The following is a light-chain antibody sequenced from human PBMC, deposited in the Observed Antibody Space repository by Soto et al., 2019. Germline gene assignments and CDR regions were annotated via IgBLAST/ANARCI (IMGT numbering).Light chain of an antibody. Sequence: QAVLTQPPSVSGAPGQRVTISCTGSSSNIGAGYDVHWYQQLPGTAPKLLIYDNDKRPSGIPDRFSGSKSGTSATLGITGLQTGDEADYYCGTWDNSLGDGHVVFGGGTQLTVL. V-gene: IGLV1-51*01. CDR1: SSNIGAGYD. J-gene: IGLJ2*01. CDR3: GTWDNSLGDGHVV. CDR2: DND.